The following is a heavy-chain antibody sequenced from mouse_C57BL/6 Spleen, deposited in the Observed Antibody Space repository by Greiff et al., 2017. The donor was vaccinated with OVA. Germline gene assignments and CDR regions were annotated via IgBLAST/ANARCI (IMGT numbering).Heavy chain of an antibody. CDR3: AGLSGYGFAY. J-gene: IGHJ3*01. CDR1: GFTFSDYG. Sequence: EVKLMESGGGLVKPGGSLKLSCAASGFTFSDYGMHWVRQAPEKGLEWVAYISSGSSTIYYADTVKGRFTISRDNAKNTLFLQMTSLRSEDTAVYYCAGLSGYGFAYWGQGTLVTVSA. D-gene: IGHD3-2*02. CDR2: ISSGSSTI. V-gene: IGHV5-17*01.